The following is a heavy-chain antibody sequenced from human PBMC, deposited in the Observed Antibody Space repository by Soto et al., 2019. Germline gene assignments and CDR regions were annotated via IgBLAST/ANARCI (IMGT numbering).Heavy chain of an antibody. CDR1: GFTFSSYA. J-gene: IGHJ4*02. Sequence: QVQLVESGGGVVQPGRSLRLSCAASGFTFSSYAMHWVRQAPGKGLEWVAVISYDGSNKYYADSVKGRFTISRDNSKNPPFLQMNRLRAEDTAVYYCARGDYYYVWGRYRYHLDYWGQGTLVTVSS. CDR3: ARGDYYYVWGRYRYHLDY. CDR2: ISYDGSNK. D-gene: IGHD3-16*02. V-gene: IGHV3-30-3*01.